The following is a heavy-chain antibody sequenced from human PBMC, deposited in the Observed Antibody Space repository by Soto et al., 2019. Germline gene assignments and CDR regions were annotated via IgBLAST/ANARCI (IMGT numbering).Heavy chain of an antibody. J-gene: IGHJ4*02. V-gene: IGHV3-23*01. CDR1: GFTFSSYA. Sequence: GGSLRLSCAASGFTFSSYAMSWVRQAPGKGLEWVSAISGSGGSTYYADSVKGRFTISRDNSKNTLYLQMNSLRAEDTAVYYCAKDRVRYYYDSSGYDFDYWGQGTLVTVSS. CDR2: ISGSGGST. D-gene: IGHD3-22*01. CDR3: AKDRVRYYYDSSGYDFDY.